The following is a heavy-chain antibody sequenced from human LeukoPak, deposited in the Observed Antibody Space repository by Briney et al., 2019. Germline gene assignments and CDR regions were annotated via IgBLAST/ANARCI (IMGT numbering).Heavy chain of an antibody. Sequence: GGSLRLSCAASGFTFSSYWMHWVRQAPGKGLEWVSVIGGGGDSTYYADSVKGRFTISRDNSMNTLYLQMNSLRAEDTAVYYCAKGHGAWYYDYWGQGTLVTVSS. CDR2: IGGGGDST. CDR3: AKGHGAWYYDY. J-gene: IGHJ4*02. D-gene: IGHD6-19*01. V-gene: IGHV3-23*01. CDR1: GFTFSSYW.